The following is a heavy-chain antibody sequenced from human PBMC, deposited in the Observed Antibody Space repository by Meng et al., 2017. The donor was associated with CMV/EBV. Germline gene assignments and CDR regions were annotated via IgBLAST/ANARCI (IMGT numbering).Heavy chain of an antibody. CDR3: ARGVGGWFDP. V-gene: IGHV4-34*01. Sequence: VPLQQWGDVLLKPSGTLSVTCAVYGGSFSGYYWSWIRQPPGKGLEWIGEINHSGSTNYNPSLKSRVTISVDTSKNQFSLKLSSVTAADTAVYYCARGVGGWFDPWGQGTLVTVSS. D-gene: IGHD1-26*01. CDR1: GGSFSGYY. J-gene: IGHJ5*02. CDR2: INHSGST.